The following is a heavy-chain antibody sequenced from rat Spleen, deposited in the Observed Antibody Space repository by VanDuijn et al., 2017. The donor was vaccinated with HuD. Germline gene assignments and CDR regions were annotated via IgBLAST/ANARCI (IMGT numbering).Heavy chain of an antibody. V-gene: IGHV5-7*01. CDR2: ISYDGSST. D-gene: IGHD1-4*01. Sequence: EVQLVESGGGVVQPGRSLKFSCVASGFTFSDYNMAWVRQAPKKGLEWVATISYDGSSTYYRDSVKGRFTISRDNAKSTLYLQMDSLRSEDTATYYCAREAGIPFHYFDYWGQGVMVTVSS. CDR1: GFTFSDYN. CDR3: AREAGIPFHYFDY. J-gene: IGHJ2*01.